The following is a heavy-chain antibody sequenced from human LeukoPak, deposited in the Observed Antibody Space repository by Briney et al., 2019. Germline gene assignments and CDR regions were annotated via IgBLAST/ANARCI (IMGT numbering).Heavy chain of an antibody. J-gene: IGHJ4*02. V-gene: IGHV1-2*02. CDR3: ATEDEYCSGNCGKF. D-gene: IGHD2-15*01. CDR2: IVPDTGGV. Sequence: ASVKVSCKTSGYTFTNYYVHWVRQAPGQGLEWMGYIVPDTGGVDYDQRFQGRVTMTRDKSISTVYMELSSLKSDDTAVYYCATEDEYCSGNCGKFWGQGTLVTVSS. CDR1: GYTFTNYY.